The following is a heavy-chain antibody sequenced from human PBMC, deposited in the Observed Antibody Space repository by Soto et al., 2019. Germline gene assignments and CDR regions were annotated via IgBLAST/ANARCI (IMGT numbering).Heavy chain of an antibody. D-gene: IGHD6-19*01. V-gene: IGHV1-69*12. Sequence: QVQLVQSGAEVKKPGSSMKVSCKASGGTFSDFAFSWVRQAPGQGPEWMGGIMPIFGRPDYAQKFRDRVTGTAEESTSTVFVQLRRRASECMAMSYCSTWVRMAGIGNYYSAMDVWGQGTTVTVSS. J-gene: IGHJ6*02. CDR3: STWVRMAGIGNYYSAMDV. CDR1: GGTFSDFA. CDR2: IMPIFGRP.